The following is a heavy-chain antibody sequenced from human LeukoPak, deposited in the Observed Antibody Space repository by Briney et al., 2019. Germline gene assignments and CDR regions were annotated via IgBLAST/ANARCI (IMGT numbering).Heavy chain of an antibody. D-gene: IGHD3/OR15-3a*01. J-gene: IGHJ4*02. Sequence: SETLSLTCAVYGGSFSGYYWSWIRQPPGKGLEWIGELSHSGSTNYNPSLKSRVTISVDTSKNQFSLKLSSVTAADTAVYYCATSQRIPWDWWGQGTLVTVSS. V-gene: IGHV4-34*01. CDR2: LSHSGST. CDR1: GGSFSGYY. CDR3: ATSQRIPWDW.